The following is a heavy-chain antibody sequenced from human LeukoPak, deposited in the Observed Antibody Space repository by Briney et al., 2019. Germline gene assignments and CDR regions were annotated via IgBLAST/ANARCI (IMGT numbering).Heavy chain of an antibody. Sequence: SETLSLTCTVSGGSISSSNYYWGWIRQPPGKGLEWIGVIYYSGNTYYTPSLKGRVTMSIDTSKNQFSLKLSSVTAADTAVYYCAALGATSYWGQGTLVTVSS. CDR2: IYYSGNT. CDR1: GGSISSSNYY. CDR3: AALGATSY. V-gene: IGHV4-39*01. J-gene: IGHJ4*02. D-gene: IGHD1-26*01.